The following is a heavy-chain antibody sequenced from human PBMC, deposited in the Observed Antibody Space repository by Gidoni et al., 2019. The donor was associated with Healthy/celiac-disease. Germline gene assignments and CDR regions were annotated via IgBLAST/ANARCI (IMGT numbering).Heavy chain of an antibody. CDR1: GGSLSGYS. J-gene: IGHJ4*02. CDR2: INHSGST. D-gene: IGHD5-18*01. Sequence: QVQLQQWGAGLLKPSETLSLTCAVYGGSLSGYSWSWIRQPPGKGLEWIGEINHSGSTNYNPSLKSRVTISVDTSKIQFSLKLSSVTAADTAVYYCARGADTAMVRSWYFDYWGQGTLVTVSS. CDR3: ARGADTAMVRSWYFDY. V-gene: IGHV4-34*01.